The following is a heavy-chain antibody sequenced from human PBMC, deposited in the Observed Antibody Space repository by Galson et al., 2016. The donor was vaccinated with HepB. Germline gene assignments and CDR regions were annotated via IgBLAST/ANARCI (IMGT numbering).Heavy chain of an antibody. CDR1: GDSIGSYR. Sequence: SETLSLTCSVSGDSIGSYRWSWIRQPPGKGLEWIGYMSYSGSSNYNPSLKSRVTISVDTAKNQFSLKLTSVTAADTAIYYWARIPGVTFVQSWFDPWGQGTLVTVSS. V-gene: IGHV4-59*08. D-gene: IGHD2-21*02. J-gene: IGHJ5*02. CDR3: ARIPGVTFVQSWFDP. CDR2: MSYSGSS.